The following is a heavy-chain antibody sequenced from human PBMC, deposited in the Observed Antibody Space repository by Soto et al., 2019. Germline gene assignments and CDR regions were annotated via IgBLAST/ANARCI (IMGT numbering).Heavy chain of an antibody. V-gene: IGHV4-34*01. CDR2: INHSGST. Sequence: TLSLTCAVYGGSFSGYYWSWIRQPPGKGLEWIGEINHSGSTNYNPSLKSRVTISVDTSKNQFSLKLSSVTAADTAVYYCARGFSGWYYYYGMDVWGQGTTVTVSS. D-gene: IGHD6-19*01. CDR1: GGSFSGYY. CDR3: ARGFSGWYYYYGMDV. J-gene: IGHJ6*02.